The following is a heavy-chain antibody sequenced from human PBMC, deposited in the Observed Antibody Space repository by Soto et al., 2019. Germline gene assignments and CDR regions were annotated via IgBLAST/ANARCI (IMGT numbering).Heavy chain of an antibody. CDR1: GGSISNYY. D-gene: IGHD5-12*01. V-gene: IGHV4-4*07. J-gene: IGHJ4*02. Sequence: SETLSLTCTVSGGSISNYYWSWIRQPAGKGLEWIGRIYTSGSTDYNPSPKSRVTISIDTSKNQFSLKVTSMTAADTAVYYCARERREEIHDGYDIDYWGEGTLVTVSS. CDR3: ARERREEIHDGYDIDY. CDR2: IYTSGST.